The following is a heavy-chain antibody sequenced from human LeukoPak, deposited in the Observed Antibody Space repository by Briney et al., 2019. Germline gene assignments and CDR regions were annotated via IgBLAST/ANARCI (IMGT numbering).Heavy chain of an antibody. CDR1: GSSFNTYY. Sequence: PSDTLSLTCSVSGSSFNTYYWSWIRQPAGKALEWIGRIHTRGSADYSPSLQSRVTISVDMSKKEFSLKLTSVTAADTAVYYCARDIVYLIDEDYGWGQGILVTVSS. J-gene: IGHJ4*02. CDR3: ARDIVYLIDEDYG. V-gene: IGHV4-4*07. CDR2: IHTRGSA. D-gene: IGHD4-17*01.